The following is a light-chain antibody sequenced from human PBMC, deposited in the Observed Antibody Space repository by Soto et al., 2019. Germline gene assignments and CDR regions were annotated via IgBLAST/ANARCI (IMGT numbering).Light chain of an antibody. Sequence: DIQMTQSPSTLSASLGDRVTITCRASQSISSWLAWYQQKPGKAPKLLIYKASTLESGVPSRFRGSGSGTEFTLTISSLQPDDFEAYYCQQYNSYSWAFGQGTKVDNK. CDR3: QQYNSYSWA. J-gene: IGKJ1*01. CDR2: KAS. CDR1: QSISSW. V-gene: IGKV1-5*03.